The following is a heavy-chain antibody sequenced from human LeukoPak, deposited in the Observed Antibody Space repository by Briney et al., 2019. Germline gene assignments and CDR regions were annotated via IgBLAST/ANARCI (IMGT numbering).Heavy chain of an antibody. CDR1: GDSLSNYY. CDR2: IYYSEST. D-gene: IGHD3-22*01. V-gene: IGHV4-59*01. J-gene: IGHJ2*01. Sequence: SETLSLTCTVSGDSLSNYYWSWIRQPPGKGLEGIGYIYYSESTNYTPSPKSRVTISVVSSKNQFFLDLTSVTAADTAVYYCARGLMRYDSDSRCLHWYFDLWGRGTLVTVSS. CDR3: ARGLMRYDSDSRCLHWYFDL.